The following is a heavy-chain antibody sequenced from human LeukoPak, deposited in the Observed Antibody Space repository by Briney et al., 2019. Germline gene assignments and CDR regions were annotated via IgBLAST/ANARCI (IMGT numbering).Heavy chain of an antibody. V-gene: IGHV4-61*02. CDR1: GGSISSSRYF. Sequence: SETLSLTCTVSGGSISSSRYFWGWIRQPPGKGLEWIGRIYTSGSTNYNPSLKSRVTISVDTSKNHFSLKLSSVTAADTAVYYCARAYDDSSGYYSYSFDYWGQGTLVTVSS. J-gene: IGHJ4*02. CDR3: ARAYDDSSGYYSYSFDY. CDR2: IYTSGST. D-gene: IGHD3-22*01.